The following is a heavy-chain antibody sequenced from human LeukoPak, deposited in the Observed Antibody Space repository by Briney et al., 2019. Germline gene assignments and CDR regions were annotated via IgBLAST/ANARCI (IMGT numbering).Heavy chain of an antibody. CDR2: IYYSGST. D-gene: IGHD1-26*01. Sequence: PSETLSLTCTVSGVSISSFYWSWIRQPPGKGLECIGYIYYSGSTNYNPSLKSRVTMSVDTSKNQFSLKLSSVTAADTAVYYCAGAGYGVGDTAHHYFDYWGQGTLVTVSS. V-gene: IGHV4-59*01. CDR1: GVSISSFY. J-gene: IGHJ4*02. CDR3: AGAGYGVGDTAHHYFDY.